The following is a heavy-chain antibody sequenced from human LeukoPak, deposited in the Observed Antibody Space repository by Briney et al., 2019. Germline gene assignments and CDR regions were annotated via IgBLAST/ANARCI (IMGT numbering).Heavy chain of an antibody. CDR2: ISGSGGST. CDR3: ARDLELVYYDSSGYDY. D-gene: IGHD3-22*01. V-gene: IGHV3-23*01. J-gene: IGHJ4*02. Sequence: GGSLRLSCAASGFTFSSYAMSWVRQAPGKGLEWVSAISGSGGSTYYADSVKGRFTISRDNAKNTLYLQMNSLRAEDTAVYYCARDLELVYYDSSGYDYSGQGTLVIVSS. CDR1: GFTFSSYA.